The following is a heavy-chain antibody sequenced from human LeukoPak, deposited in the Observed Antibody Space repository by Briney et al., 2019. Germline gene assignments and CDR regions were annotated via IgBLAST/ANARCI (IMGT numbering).Heavy chain of an antibody. J-gene: IGHJ4*02. D-gene: IGHD3-3*01. Sequence: SETLSLTCTVSGGSISSSSYYWGWIRQPPGKGLEWIGSIYYSGSTYYNPSLKSRVTISVDTSKNQFSLKLSSVTAADTAVYYCARAEWLLTDYWGQGTLVTVSS. CDR3: ARAEWLLTDY. CDR2: IYYSGST. V-gene: IGHV4-39*01. CDR1: GGSISSSSYY.